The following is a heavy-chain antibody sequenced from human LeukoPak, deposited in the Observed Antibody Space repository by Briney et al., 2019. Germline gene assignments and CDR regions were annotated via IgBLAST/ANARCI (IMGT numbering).Heavy chain of an antibody. Sequence: PGGSLRLSCAASGFTFSSNWMTWVRQAPGKELEWVAGMKGDGSEKKYVDSVKGRFTISRDNAKNSLYLEMNSLRAEDTAVYYCANGGWYSEYWGQGTLVTVSS. V-gene: IGHV3-7*05. CDR3: ANGGWYSEY. J-gene: IGHJ4*02. CDR2: MKGDGSEK. CDR1: GFTFSSNW. D-gene: IGHD2-15*01.